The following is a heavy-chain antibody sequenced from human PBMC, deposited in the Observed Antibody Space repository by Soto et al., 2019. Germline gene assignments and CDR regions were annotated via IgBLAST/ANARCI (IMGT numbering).Heavy chain of an antibody. CDR2: INPNSGGT. J-gene: IGHJ4*01. D-gene: IGHD3-10*01. V-gene: IGHV1-2*02. CDR3: ARVTMVRGVIIKEVH. CDR1: GYTFTGYY. Sequence: ASVKVSCKASGYTFTGYYMHWVRQAPGQGLEWMGWINPNSGGTNYAQKFQGRVTMTRDTSISTAYMELSRLRSDDTAVYYCARVTMVRGVIIKEVHCVHGTLVTVS.